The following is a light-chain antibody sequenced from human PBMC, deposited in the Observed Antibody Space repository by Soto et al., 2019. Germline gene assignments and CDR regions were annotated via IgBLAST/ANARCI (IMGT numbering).Light chain of an antibody. V-gene: IGKV3-15*01. J-gene: IGKJ1*01. CDR1: QSVTSN. CDR2: GAS. CDR3: QHYNTWPWT. Sequence: EIVMTQSPATLSVSPGERATLSCRASQSVTSNLAWYQQKPGQAPRLLIYGASTRATGIPARFSGSRSGTEFTLTISSLQSEDFAVYYCQHYNTWPWTFGQGTKVDIK.